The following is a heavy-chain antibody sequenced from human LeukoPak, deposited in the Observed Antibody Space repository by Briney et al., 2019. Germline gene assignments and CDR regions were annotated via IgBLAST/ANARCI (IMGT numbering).Heavy chain of an antibody. J-gene: IGHJ4*02. CDR1: GGSISSGGYY. Sequence: SETLSLTCTVSGGSISSGGYYWSWIRQHPGKGLEWIGYIYYSGSAYYNPSLKSRVTISVDTSESQFSLKLSSVTAADTAVYYCARVHLHSGSYYFDYWGQGTLVTVSS. V-gene: IGHV4-31*03. CDR3: ARVHLHSGSYYFDY. D-gene: IGHD1-26*01. CDR2: IYYSGSA.